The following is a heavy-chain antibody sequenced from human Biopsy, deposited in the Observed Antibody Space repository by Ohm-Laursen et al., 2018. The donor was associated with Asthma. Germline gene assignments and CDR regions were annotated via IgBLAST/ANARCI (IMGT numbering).Heavy chain of an antibody. CDR1: GFTFRSYA. Sequence: SLRLSCAASGFTFRSYAMHWVRQAPGKGLEWVAVISYDGSNKYYADSVKGRFTISRVNSKNTLYLQMNSLRAEDTAVYYCARDLHPTNHLGELSEGFDYWGQGTLVTVSS. V-gene: IGHV3-30-3*01. D-gene: IGHD3-16*02. J-gene: IGHJ4*02. CDR2: ISYDGSNK. CDR3: ARDLHPTNHLGELSEGFDY.